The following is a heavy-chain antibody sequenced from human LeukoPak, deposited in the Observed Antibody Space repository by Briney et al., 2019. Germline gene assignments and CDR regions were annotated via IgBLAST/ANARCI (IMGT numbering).Heavy chain of an antibody. V-gene: IGHV3-7*03. Sequence: GGSLRLSCAASGLTFSSYWMSWVRQAPGKGLEWVANIKQDGSEKYYVDSVKGRFTISRDNAKNSLYLQMDSLRAEDAAVYHCARVMVRGVIITYRSYYFDYWGQGTLVTVSS. CDR2: IKQDGSEK. CDR3: ARVMVRGVIITYRSYYFDY. D-gene: IGHD3-10*01. J-gene: IGHJ4*02. CDR1: GLTFSSYW.